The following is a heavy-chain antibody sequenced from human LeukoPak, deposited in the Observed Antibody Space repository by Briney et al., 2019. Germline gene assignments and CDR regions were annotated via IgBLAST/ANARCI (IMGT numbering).Heavy chain of an antibody. CDR2: ISAYNGNT. CDR1: GYTFTSYG. Sequence: ASVKVSCKASGYTFTSYGISWVRQARGQGLEWMGWISAYNGNTNYAQKLQGRVTMTTDTSTSTAYMELRSLRSDDTAVYYCAREGIRAAVYNWFDPWGQGTLVTVSS. V-gene: IGHV1-18*01. J-gene: IGHJ5*02. D-gene: IGHD6-13*01. CDR3: AREGIRAAVYNWFDP.